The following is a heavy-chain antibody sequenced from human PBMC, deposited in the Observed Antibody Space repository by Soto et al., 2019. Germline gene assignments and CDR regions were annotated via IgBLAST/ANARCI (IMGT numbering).Heavy chain of an antibody. Sequence: SETLSLTCTVPGGSISNSNYYWGWIRQPPGKGLEWIASLYYSGSTYYNPSLKSRVTISVDSSKNQFSLKLSSVTAADTAVYYCASPEVYGGYYVHLDYWGQGTLVTVHS. CDR1: GGSISNSNYY. V-gene: IGHV4-39*01. CDR3: ASPEVYGGYYVHLDY. J-gene: IGHJ4*02. D-gene: IGHD5-12*01. CDR2: LYYSGST.